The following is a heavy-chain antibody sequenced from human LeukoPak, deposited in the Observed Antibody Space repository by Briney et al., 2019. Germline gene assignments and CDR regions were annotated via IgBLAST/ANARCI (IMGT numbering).Heavy chain of an antibody. CDR2: ISSYNGNT. J-gene: IGHJ3*02. CDR3: ARRVAVARRDAFDI. CDR1: GYTFTSYG. D-gene: IGHD6-19*01. Sequence: ASVKVSCKASGYTFTSYGISWVRQAPGQGLEWMGWISSYNGNTNYAQKLQGRVTMSTDTSTGTAYMELRSLRSDHTAVYYCARRVAVARRDAFDIWGQGTMVTVSS. V-gene: IGHV1-18*01.